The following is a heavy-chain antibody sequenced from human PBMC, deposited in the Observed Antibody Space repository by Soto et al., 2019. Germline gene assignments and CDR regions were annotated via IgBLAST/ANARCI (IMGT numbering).Heavy chain of an antibody. J-gene: IGHJ6*03. V-gene: IGHV3-48*01. CDR2: ISSSSSTI. D-gene: IGHD3-22*01. Sequence: EGSMRLSCAASGFTFSSYSMNWVRQAPGKGLEWVSYISSSSSTIYYADSVKGRFTISRDNAKNSLYLQMNSLRAEDTAVYYCARVVITLYYYYMDVWGKGTTVTVSS. CDR1: GFTFSSYS. CDR3: ARVVITLYYYYMDV.